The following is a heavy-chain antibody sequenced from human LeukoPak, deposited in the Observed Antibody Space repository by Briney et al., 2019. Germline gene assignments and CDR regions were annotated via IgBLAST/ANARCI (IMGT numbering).Heavy chain of an antibody. CDR3: ARSPAKYITGIAAAGTWFDP. D-gene: IGHD6-13*01. V-gene: IGHV4-61*02. CDR2: IYTSGST. CDR1: GGSISSGSYY. Sequence: SETLSLTCTVSGGSISSGSYYWSWIRQPAGKGLEWIGRIYTSGSTNYNPSLKSRVTISVDTSKNQFSLKLSSVTAADTAVYYCARSPAKYITGIAAAGTWFDPWGQGTLVTVSS. J-gene: IGHJ5*02.